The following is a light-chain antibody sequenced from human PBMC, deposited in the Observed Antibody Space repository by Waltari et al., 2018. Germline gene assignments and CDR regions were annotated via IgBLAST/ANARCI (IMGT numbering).Light chain of an antibody. CDR1: SSDVGGYSY. Sequence: QSALTQPRSVSGSPGQSVTISCTGTSSDVGGYSYVSWYHQHPGKAPTLMIYDVGKRPSGVPDRFSGSKSGYTASLTISGLQAEDEADYYCCSYAGSYTHVFGTGTKVTVL. CDR2: DVG. J-gene: IGLJ1*01. CDR3: CSYAGSYTHV. V-gene: IGLV2-11*01.